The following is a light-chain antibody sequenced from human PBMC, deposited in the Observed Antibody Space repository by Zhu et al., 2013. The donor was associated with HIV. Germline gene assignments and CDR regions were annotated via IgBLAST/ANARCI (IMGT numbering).Light chain of an antibody. V-gene: IGKV3-20*01. J-gene: IGKJ3*01. Sequence: DIVLTQSPGTLSLSPGERGSLSCRASQSIRPTTSPGTSKKSGQAPRLLIYGASNRATGVPDRFSGGGSGTDFTLTISRLEPEDFAVYYCHHYDTYRFTFGPGTTVEMK. CDR1: QSIRPTT. CDR2: GAS. CDR3: HHYDTYRFT.